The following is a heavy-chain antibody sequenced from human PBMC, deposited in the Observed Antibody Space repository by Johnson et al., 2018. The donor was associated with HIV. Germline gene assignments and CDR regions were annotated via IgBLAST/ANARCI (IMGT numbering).Heavy chain of an antibody. CDR3: ARWGSGSIVLVVYARSDAFDI. J-gene: IGHJ3*02. Sequence: QMLLVESGGGLVKPGGSLRLSCAASGFTFSDYYMSWIRQAPGKGLEWVSYISSSGSTIYYADSVKGRFTISRDNAKNSLYLQMNSLRAEDTAVYYCARWGSGSIVLVVYARSDAFDIWGQGTMVTVSS. CDR1: GFTFSDYY. CDR2: ISSSGSTI. D-gene: IGHD2-8*02. V-gene: IGHV3-11*04.